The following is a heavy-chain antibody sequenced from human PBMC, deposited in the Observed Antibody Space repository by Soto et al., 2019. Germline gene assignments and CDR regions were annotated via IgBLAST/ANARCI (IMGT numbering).Heavy chain of an antibody. J-gene: IGHJ4*02. CDR3: AHRRLTYYDILTGYRDYYFDY. CDR1: GFSLSTSGVG. D-gene: IGHD3-9*01. Sequence: SGPTLVNPTPPLTLTCTFSGFSLSTSGVGVGWIRQPPGKALEWLALIYWDDDKRYSPSLKSRLTITKDTSKNQVVLTMTNMDPVDTATYYCAHRRLTYYDILTGYRDYYFDYWGQGALVTVSS. V-gene: IGHV2-5*02. CDR2: IYWDDDK.